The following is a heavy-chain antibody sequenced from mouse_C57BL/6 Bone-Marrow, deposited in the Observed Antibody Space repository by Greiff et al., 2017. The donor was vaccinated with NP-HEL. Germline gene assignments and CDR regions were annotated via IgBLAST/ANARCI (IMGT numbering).Heavy chain of an antibody. J-gene: IGHJ4*01. CDR1: GYTFTSYG. Sequence: VKLVESGAELARPGASVKLSCKASGYTFTSYGISWVKQRTGQGLEWIGEIYPRSGNTYYNEKFKGKATLTADKSSSTAYMELRSLTSEDSAVYFCARLNYYGSSYDAMDYWGQGTSVTVSS. CDR2: IYPRSGNT. CDR3: ARLNYYGSSYDAMDY. V-gene: IGHV1-81*01. D-gene: IGHD1-1*01.